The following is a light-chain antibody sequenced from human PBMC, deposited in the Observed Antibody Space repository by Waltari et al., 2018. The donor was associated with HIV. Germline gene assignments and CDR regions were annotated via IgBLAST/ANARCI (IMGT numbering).Light chain of an antibody. CDR3: CSYAGSSLYV. Sequence: QSALTQPASVSGSPGQSITISCTESSSDVGNYNLVSWYQQHPGKAPKLMIYEGSKRPSGVSNRFSGSKSGNTASLTISGLQAEDEADYYCCSYAGSSLYVFGTGTKVTVL. CDR1: SSDVGNYNL. CDR2: EGS. J-gene: IGLJ1*01. V-gene: IGLV2-23*01.